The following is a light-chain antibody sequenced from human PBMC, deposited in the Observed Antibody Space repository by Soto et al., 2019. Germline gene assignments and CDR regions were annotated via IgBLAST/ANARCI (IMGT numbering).Light chain of an antibody. CDR3: QHRSSWPRT. CDR1: QSVDSS. J-gene: IGKJ1*01. Sequence: DIVLTQSPATLSLSPGDRATLSCRASQSVDSSLAWYRQHPGQSPRLLIHDAAYRASGTPARISGSESVTDFTLSISSLEPEDFAVYYCQHRSSWPRTFGRGTKVDIK. CDR2: DAA. V-gene: IGKV3-11*01.